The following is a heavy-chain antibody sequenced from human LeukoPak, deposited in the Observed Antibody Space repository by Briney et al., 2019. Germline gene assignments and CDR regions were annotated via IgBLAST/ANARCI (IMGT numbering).Heavy chain of an antibody. CDR2: INPNSGGT. D-gene: IGHD3-16*01. CDR1: GYTFTGYY. Sequence: ASVKVSCKASGYTFTGYYMHWVRQAPGQGLEWMGWINPNSGGTNYAQKFQGRVTMTRDTSISTAYMELSRLRSDDTAVYYCERDQFPVHGYPVWFDYWGQGTLVTDSS. J-gene: IGHJ4*02. CDR3: ERDQFPVHGYPVWFDY. V-gene: IGHV1-2*02.